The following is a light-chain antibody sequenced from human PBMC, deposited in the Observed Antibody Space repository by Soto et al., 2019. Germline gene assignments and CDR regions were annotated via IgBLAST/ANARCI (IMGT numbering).Light chain of an antibody. CDR2: GNS. CDR3: QSYDSSLSGSKV. Sequence: QSVLTQPPSVSGAPGQRVTISCTGSSSNIGAGYDVRWYQQLPGTAPKLLIYGNSNRPSGVPDRFSGSKSGTSASLAITGLQAEDEADYYCQSYDSSLSGSKVFGTGTQLTVL. J-gene: IGLJ1*01. V-gene: IGLV1-40*01. CDR1: SSNIGAGYD.